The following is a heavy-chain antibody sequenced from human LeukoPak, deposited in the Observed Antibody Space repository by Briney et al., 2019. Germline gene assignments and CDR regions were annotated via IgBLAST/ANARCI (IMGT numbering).Heavy chain of an antibody. J-gene: IGHJ4*02. CDR3: ARLIRTTGYYSNPKSGSFDF. V-gene: IGHV4-39*01. Sequence: SETLSLTCAVSGGSISSSHHYWGWIRQPPGTGLEWIGSIYSSGSTYYNPSLKTRVTISVDTSKNQFSLKLSSVAAADTAVYYCARLIRTTGYYSNPKSGSFDFWGQGTLVTVSS. D-gene: IGHD3-9*01. CDR2: IYSSGST. CDR1: GGSISSSHHY.